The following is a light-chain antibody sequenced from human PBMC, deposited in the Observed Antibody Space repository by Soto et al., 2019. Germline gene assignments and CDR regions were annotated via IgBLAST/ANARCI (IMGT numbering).Light chain of an antibody. V-gene: IGKV1-5*03. CDR2: KAS. CDR3: QQCNSYWT. Sequence: DIQMTQSPSTLSASVGDRVTITCRASQSISSWLAWYQQKPGKAPKLLIYKASSLESGVPSRFSGSGSGTEFTLTISSLQPDDFAPYYCQQCNSYWTFGQGTKVDIK. CDR1: QSISSW. J-gene: IGKJ1*01.